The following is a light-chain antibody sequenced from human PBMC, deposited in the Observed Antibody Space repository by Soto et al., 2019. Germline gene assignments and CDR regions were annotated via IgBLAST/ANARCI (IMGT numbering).Light chain of an antibody. J-gene: IGLJ1*01. CDR3: SSYTSTSTLEV. V-gene: IGLV2-14*03. CDR1: SSDIGGYNY. Sequence: QSALTQPASVSGSPGQSITISCTGTSSDIGGYNYVSWYQQLPGKDPKLIVYDVSNRPSGVSDRFSGSQSGNAASLTISGRQAEDEADYCCSSYTSTSTLEVFGTGTKLTVL. CDR2: DVS.